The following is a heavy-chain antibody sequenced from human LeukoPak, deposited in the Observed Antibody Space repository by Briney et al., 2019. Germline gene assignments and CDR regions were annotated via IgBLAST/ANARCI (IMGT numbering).Heavy chain of an antibody. V-gene: IGHV1-69*13. CDR1: GYTFSSYG. D-gene: IGHD2-15*01. J-gene: IGHJ5*02. CDR3: ARGYCSGGSCYSFDP. CDR2: IIPIFGTA. Sequence: SVKVSCKASGYTFSSYGLSWVRQAPGQGLEWMGGIIPIFGTANYAQKFQGRVTITADESTSTAYMELSSLRSEDTAVYYCARGYCSGGSCYSFDPWGQGTLVTVSS.